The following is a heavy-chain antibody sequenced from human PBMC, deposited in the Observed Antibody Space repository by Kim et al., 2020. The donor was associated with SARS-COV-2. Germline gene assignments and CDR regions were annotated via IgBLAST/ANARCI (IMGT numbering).Heavy chain of an antibody. J-gene: IGHJ6*02. CDR1: GGSISSSSYY. CDR3: ARHLSSPNYYYYGMDV. CDR2: IYYSGST. V-gene: IGHV4-39*01. D-gene: IGHD2-2*01. Sequence: SETLSLTCTVSGGSISSSSYYWGWIRQPPGKGLEWIGSIYYSGSTYYNPSLKSRVTISVDTSKNQFSLKLSSVTAADTAVYYCARHLSSPNYYYYGMDVWGQGTTVTVSS.